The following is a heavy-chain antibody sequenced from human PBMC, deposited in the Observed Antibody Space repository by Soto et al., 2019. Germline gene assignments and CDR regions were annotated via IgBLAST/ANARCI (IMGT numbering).Heavy chain of an antibody. CDR2: ISWNSGSI. Sequence: GGSLRLSCAASGFTFDGYAMHWVRQAPGKGLEWVSGISWNSGSIGYADSVKGRFIISRDNAKNSLSLQVNSLRADDTALYYCAKDISAVGPAALDYWGQGTLVTVSS. D-gene: IGHD6-6*01. CDR1: GFTFDGYA. V-gene: IGHV3-9*01. CDR3: AKDISAVGPAALDY. J-gene: IGHJ4*02.